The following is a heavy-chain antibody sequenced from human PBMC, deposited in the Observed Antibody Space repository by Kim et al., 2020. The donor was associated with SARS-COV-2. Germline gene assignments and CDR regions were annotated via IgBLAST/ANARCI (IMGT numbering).Heavy chain of an antibody. V-gene: IGHV3-23*01. CDR2: ST. J-gene: IGHJ4*02. CDR3: AKDTIFHFDY. D-gene: IGHD2-21*01. Sequence: STYYADAVKGRFTISRDNSKNTLYLQMNSLRAEDTAVYYCAKDTIFHFDYWGQGTLVTVSS.